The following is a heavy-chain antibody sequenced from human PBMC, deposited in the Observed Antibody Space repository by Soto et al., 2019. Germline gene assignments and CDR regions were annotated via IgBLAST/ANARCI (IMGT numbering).Heavy chain of an antibody. D-gene: IGHD5-18*01. J-gene: IGHJ6*02. CDR1: GGSFSGYY. V-gene: IGHV4-34*01. Sequence: QVQLQQWGAGLLKPSETLSLTCAVYGGSFSGYYWSWIRQPPGKGLEWIGEINHSGSTNYNPSLKSRVTISVDTSKNQFSLKLSSVTAADTVVYYCARTPSRGYSYGYYYYGMDVWGQGTTVTVSS. CDR2: INHSGST. CDR3: ARTPSRGYSYGYYYYGMDV.